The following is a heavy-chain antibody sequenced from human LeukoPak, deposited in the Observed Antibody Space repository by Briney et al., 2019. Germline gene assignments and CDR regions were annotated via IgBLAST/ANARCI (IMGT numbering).Heavy chain of an antibody. J-gene: IGHJ6*04. D-gene: IGHD6-13*01. CDR2: ISSSSSSYI. CDR1: GFTFSSYS. V-gene: IGHV3-21*01. Sequence: GGSLRLSCAASGFTFSSYSMNWVRQAPGKGLEWVSTISSSSSSYIYYADSVKGRFTISRDNAKNSLYLQMNSLRAEDTAVYYYARDWGSSSWGLDYYYGMDVWGKGTTVTVSS. CDR3: ARDWGSSSWGLDYYYGMDV.